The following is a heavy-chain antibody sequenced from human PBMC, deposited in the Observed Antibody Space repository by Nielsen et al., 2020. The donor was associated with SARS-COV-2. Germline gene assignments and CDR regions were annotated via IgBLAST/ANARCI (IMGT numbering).Heavy chain of an antibody. CDR3: AREGRRLPLDY. CDR2: ISSTFYI. V-gene: IGHV3-11*05. Sequence: GESLKISCAASGFMFSDYYVSWIRQAPGKGLEWISYISSTFYINYADSVRGRFTISRDNEKNTMYLQMNSLGVEDTAVYFCAREGRRLPLDYWSQGTLVTVSS. CDR1: GFMFSDYY. J-gene: IGHJ4*02. D-gene: IGHD3-16*01.